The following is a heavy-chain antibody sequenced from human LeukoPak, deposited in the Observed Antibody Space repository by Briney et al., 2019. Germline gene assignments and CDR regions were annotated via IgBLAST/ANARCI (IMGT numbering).Heavy chain of an antibody. J-gene: IGHJ4*02. Sequence: PGRSLRLSCVASGYTFSNSGLHWVRQTPGKGLEWVAVIRYDGSNKYYADSVKGRFTISRDNSKNTLYLQMNSLRAEDTAVYYCAKGGGGYCSSTSCPEFDYWGQGTLVTVSS. V-gene: IGHV3-30*02. CDR3: AKGGGGYCSSTSCPEFDY. D-gene: IGHD2-2*01. CDR2: IRYDGSNK. CDR1: GYTFSNSG.